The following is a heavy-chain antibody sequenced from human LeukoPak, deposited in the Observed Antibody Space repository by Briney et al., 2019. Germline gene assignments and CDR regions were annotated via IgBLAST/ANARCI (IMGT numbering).Heavy chain of an antibody. D-gene: IGHD5-24*01. CDR2: IYSGGST. CDR3: ARPRWLQFGPHDS. V-gene: IGHV3-53*01. Sequence: PGGSLRLSCAASGFTVSSNYMSWVRQAPGKGLEWVSVIYSGGSTYYADSVKGRFTISRHNSKNSLYLQMNSLRAEDTAVYYCARPRWLQFGPHDSWGQGTLVTVSS. J-gene: IGHJ4*02. CDR1: GFTVSSNY.